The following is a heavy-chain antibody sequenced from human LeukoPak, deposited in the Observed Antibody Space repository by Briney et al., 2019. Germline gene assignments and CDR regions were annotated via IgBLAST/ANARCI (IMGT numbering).Heavy chain of an antibody. CDR2: ISGSGGST. D-gene: IGHD3-22*01. CDR1: GFTFSSYA. Sequence: PGGSLRLSCAASGFTFSSYAMSWVRQAPGKGLEWVSAISGSGGSTYYADSMKGRFTISIDNSKNTLYLQMNSLRAEDTAVYYCAKGPPYYYDSSGYYYAPFDYWGQGTLVTVSS. CDR3: AKGPPYYYDSSGYYYAPFDY. V-gene: IGHV3-23*01. J-gene: IGHJ4*02.